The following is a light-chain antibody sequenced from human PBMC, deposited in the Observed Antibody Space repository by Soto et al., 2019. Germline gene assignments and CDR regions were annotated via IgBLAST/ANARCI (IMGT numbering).Light chain of an antibody. CDR3: CSYAGSYTFV. V-gene: IGLV2-11*01. CDR2: DVS. J-gene: IGLJ1*01. CDR1: SGDVGGYNY. Sequence: QSVLAQPRSVSGYPRQSVTIACTRSSGDVGGYNYVSWYQQHPGKAPQLIIYDVSKRPSGVPDRFSGSKSGNTASLTISGLQAEVEADYYCCSYAGSYTFVFGTGTKVTVL.